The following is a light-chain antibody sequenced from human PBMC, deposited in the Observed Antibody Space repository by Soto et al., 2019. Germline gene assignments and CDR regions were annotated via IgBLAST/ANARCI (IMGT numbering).Light chain of an antibody. CDR3: QHYNSYSEA. J-gene: IGKJ1*01. V-gene: IGKV1-5*03. CDR2: KAS. CDR1: QTISSW. Sequence: MIQNKYTLSGSVGDRFTITCGASQTISSWLAWYQQKPGKAPKLLIYKASTLKSGVPSRFSGSGSGTEFTLTISSLQPDDFATYYCQHYNSYSEAFGQGTKVDIK.